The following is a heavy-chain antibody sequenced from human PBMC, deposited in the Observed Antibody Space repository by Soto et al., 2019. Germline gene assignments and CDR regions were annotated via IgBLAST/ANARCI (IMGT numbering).Heavy chain of an antibody. Sequence: QVQLVESGGGVVQPGRSLRLSCAASGFTFSSYGMHWVRQAPGKGLEWVAVIWYDGSNKYYADSVKGRFTISRDNSKNTLYLQRNSLRAEDTAVYYCARDPAGSGRAFDIWGQGTMVTVSS. CDR1: GFTFSSYG. V-gene: IGHV3-33*01. CDR3: ARDPAGSGRAFDI. CDR2: IWYDGSNK. D-gene: IGHD3-10*01. J-gene: IGHJ3*02.